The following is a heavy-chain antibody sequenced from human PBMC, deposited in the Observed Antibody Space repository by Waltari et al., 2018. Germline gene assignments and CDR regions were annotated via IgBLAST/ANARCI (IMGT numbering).Heavy chain of an antibody. CDR1: GGSISSGSYY. D-gene: IGHD1-26*01. V-gene: IGHV4-39*01. CDR2: IYYSGST. CDR3: ARRWELLRRAFDI. J-gene: IGHJ3*02. Sequence: QLQMQESGPGLVKPSQTLSLTCTVSGGSISSGSYYWSWLRQPPGKGLEWIGSIYYSGSTYYNPSLKSRVTISVDTSKNQFSLKLSSVTAADTAVYYCARRWELLRRAFDIWGQGTMVTVSS.